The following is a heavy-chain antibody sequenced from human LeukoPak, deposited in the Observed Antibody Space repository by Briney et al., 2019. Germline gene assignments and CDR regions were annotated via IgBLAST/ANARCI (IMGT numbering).Heavy chain of an antibody. D-gene: IGHD2-2*01. CDR1: GGSISSSY. V-gene: IGHV4-59*08. CDR2: IYNRGTT. J-gene: IGHJ3*01. CDR3: ARRGPGSSSAFDV. Sequence: SETLSLTCSVSGGSISSSYCSWIRQPPGKGLEWIGYIYNRGTTNYTPSLKSRVTISLDTSKNQFSLKLTSVTAADTAVYYCARRGPGSSSAFDVWGQGTMVTVSP.